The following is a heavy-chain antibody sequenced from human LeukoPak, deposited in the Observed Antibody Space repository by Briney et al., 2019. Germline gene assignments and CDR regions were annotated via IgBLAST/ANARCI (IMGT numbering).Heavy chain of an antibody. CDR2: IIPIFGTA. CDR1: GGTFSSYA. J-gene: IGHJ4*02. Sequence: SVKVSCKASGGTFSSYAISWVRQAPGQGLEWMGGIIPIFGTAHYAQRFQGRVTITADKSTSTAYMELSSLRSEDTAVYYCASYILIGYYNPAPERVQFDYWGQGTLVTVSS. V-gene: IGHV1-69*06. CDR3: ASYILIGYYNPAPERVQFDY. D-gene: IGHD3-9*01.